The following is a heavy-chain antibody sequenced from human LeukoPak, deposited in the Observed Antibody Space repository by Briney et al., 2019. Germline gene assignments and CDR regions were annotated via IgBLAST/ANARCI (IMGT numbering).Heavy chain of an antibody. J-gene: IGHJ6*03. CDR2: IHYSGST. V-gene: IGHV4-34*01. CDR3: ARDNWDWGRFHYYYYMDV. Sequence: PSETLSLTCAVYGGSFSGYYWSWIRQPPGKGLEWIGSIHYSGSTYYNASLKSRVTISVDTSKNQFSLKLSSVTAADTAVYYCARDNWDWGRFHYYYYMDVWGKGTTVTVSS. CDR1: GGSFSGYY. D-gene: IGHD7-27*01.